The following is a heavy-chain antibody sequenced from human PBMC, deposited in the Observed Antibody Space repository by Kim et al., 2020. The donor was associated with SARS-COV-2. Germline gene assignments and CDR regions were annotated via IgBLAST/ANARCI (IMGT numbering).Heavy chain of an antibody. D-gene: IGHD6-13*01. CDR2: RDDIT. J-gene: IGHJ4*02. CDR3: ANPRQPDY. Sequence: RDDITAHADSVKGRLTISRDNSKNALYLQMSSLRAEDTAIYYCANPRQPDYWGQGTLVTVSS. V-gene: IGHV3-23*01.